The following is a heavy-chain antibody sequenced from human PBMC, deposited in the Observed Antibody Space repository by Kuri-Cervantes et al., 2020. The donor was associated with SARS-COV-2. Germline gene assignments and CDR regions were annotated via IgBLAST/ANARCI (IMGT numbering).Heavy chain of an antibody. CDR2: IYYSGST. J-gene: IGHJ5*02. D-gene: IGHD3-22*01. CDR3: ARLSYYYDSSGYYGGNWFDP. V-gene: IGHV4-4*07. Sequence: GSLRLSCTVSGGSISSYYWSWIRQPAGKGLEWIGRIYYSGSTNYNPSLKSRVTISVDTSKNQFSLKLSSVTAADTAVYYCARLSYYYDSSGYYGGNWFDPWGQGTLVTVSS. CDR1: GGSISSYY.